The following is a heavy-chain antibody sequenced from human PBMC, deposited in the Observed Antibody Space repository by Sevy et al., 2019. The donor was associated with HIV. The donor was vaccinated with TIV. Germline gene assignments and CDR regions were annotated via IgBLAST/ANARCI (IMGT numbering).Heavy chain of an antibody. CDR1: GYTFNTYR. CDR2: ISPHNGDT. Sequence: ASVKVSCKVSGYTFNTYRIHWVRQAPGQGLEWMGWISPHNGDTNYAQRLQGRVTMLTDTSSSTAYMELKSLRSDDTAVYYCAREYCSGGRCYSLASWGQGTLVTVSS. CDR3: AREYCSGGRCYSLAS. J-gene: IGHJ5*02. D-gene: IGHD2-15*01. V-gene: IGHV1-18*01.